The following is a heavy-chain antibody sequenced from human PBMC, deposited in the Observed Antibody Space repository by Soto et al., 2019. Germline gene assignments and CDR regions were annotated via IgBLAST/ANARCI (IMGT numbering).Heavy chain of an antibody. Sequence: GESLKISCKGSGFSFTTYWIAWVRLMPGKGLEWMGIIYPGDSKTTYSPSFQGRFTISRDNSKNTLYLQMNSLRAEDTALYYCAKDPYSSSSNDAFDIWGQGTMVTVSS. CDR3: AKDPYSSSSNDAFDI. V-gene: IGHV5-51*01. CDR1: GFSFTTYW. CDR2: IYPGDSKT. J-gene: IGHJ3*02. D-gene: IGHD6-6*01.